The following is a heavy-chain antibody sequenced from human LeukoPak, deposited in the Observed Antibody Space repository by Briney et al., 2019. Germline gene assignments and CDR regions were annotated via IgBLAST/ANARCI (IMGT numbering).Heavy chain of an antibody. CDR1: GYTFTSYY. V-gene: IGHV1-2*02. D-gene: IGHD4-23*01. J-gene: IGHJ2*01. CDR3: ARHPGKVTNDWYFDL. CDR2: INPNSGGT. Sequence: ASVKVSCKASGYTFTSYYMHWVRQAPGQGLEWMGWINPNSGGTNYAQKFQGRVTMTRDTSITTAYMELSRLSSDDTAVYYCARHPGKVTNDWYFDLWGRGTLVTVSS.